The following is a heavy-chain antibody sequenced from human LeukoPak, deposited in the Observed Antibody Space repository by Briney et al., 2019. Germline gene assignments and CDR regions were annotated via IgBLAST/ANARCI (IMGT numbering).Heavy chain of an antibody. D-gene: IGHD3-22*01. CDR3: ARVPYYYDSSGYYAGY. Sequence: SVKVSCKASGGTFSSYAISWVRQAPGQGLEWMGGIIPIFGTANYAQKFQGRVTITADESTSTAYMELSSLRSEDAAVYYCARVPYYYDSSGYYAGYWGQGTLVTVSS. CDR2: IIPIFGTA. CDR1: GGTFSSYA. J-gene: IGHJ4*02. V-gene: IGHV1-69*13.